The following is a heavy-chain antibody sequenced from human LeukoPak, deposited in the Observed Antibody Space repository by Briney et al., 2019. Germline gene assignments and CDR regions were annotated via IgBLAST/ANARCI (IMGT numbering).Heavy chain of an antibody. D-gene: IGHD6-13*01. CDR2: ISSSSSYI. CDR1: GFTFSSSA. CDR3: ARNRHGYRRRWFLYH. V-gene: IGHV3-21*01. Sequence: GGSLRLSCAASGFTFSSSAMNWVRQAPGKGLEWVSSISSSSSYIYYADSVKGRFTISRDNAKNSLYLQMNSLRAEDTAVYYCARNRHGYRRRWFLYHWGQGTLVTVSS. J-gene: IGHJ5*02.